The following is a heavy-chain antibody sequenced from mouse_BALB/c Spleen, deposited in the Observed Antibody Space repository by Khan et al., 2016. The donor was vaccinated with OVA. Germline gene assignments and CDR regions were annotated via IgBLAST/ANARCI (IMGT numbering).Heavy chain of an antibody. D-gene: IGHD1-1*01. CDR3: ARLAYYYKSEGFAY. Sequence: EVQLVESGGDLVKPGGPLKLSCAASGFTFSTYGMSWVRQTPDKRLEWVATISSGGHYTYYPDSVKGRFTISRDNAKSTLYLQMSSLKSEDTAIYYCARLAYYYKSEGFAYWGQGTLVTVSA. J-gene: IGHJ3*01. CDR1: GFTFSTYG. V-gene: IGHV5-6*01. CDR2: ISSGGHYT.